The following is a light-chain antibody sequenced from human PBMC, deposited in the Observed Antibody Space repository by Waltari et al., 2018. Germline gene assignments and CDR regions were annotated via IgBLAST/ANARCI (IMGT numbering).Light chain of an antibody. Sequence: DIQMTQSPSTLSASVGDRVTISCRASQSVGTWLAWYQQKPGKAPKLLIYMASSLDSGVPSRFSCSGSGTDFTLTISSLQPDDFATYSCQQYSSFSTFGQGTQV. CDR3: QQYSSFST. CDR1: QSVGTW. V-gene: IGKV1-5*03. J-gene: IGKJ2*01. CDR2: MAS.